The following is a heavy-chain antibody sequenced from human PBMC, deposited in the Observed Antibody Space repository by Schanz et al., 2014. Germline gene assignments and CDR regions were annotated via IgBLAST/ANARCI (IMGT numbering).Heavy chain of an antibody. CDR2: ISANNGNT. V-gene: IGHV1-18*04. D-gene: IGHD1-26*01. Sequence: QLVQSGSEFRKPGASVKVSCKASGYTFASYGISWVRQAPGQGLEWMGWISANNGNTNKAQKLQGRVTMTTDTSTSTAYMELRSLTSDDSAVYYCARDRDQWDGNYLDYWGQGTLVTVSS. J-gene: IGHJ4*02. CDR1: GYTFASYG. CDR3: ARDRDQWDGNYLDY.